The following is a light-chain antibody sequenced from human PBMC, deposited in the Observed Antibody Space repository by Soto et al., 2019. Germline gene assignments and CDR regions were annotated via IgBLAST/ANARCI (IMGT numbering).Light chain of an antibody. Sequence: IVLTQSPGTLSLSPGERATLSCRASQSVGRRYLAWYQQKPGQAPRLLIYDTSDRASDIPDRFSGSGSGTDFTLTISRLVHEDFAVYYCQHQGTFGGGTKVEIK. V-gene: IGKV3-20*01. J-gene: IGKJ4*01. CDR2: DTS. CDR3: QHQGT. CDR1: QSVGRRY.